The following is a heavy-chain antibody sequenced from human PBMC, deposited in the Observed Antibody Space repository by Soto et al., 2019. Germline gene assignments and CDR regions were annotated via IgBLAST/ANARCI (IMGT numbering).Heavy chain of an antibody. CDR2: INHSGST. CDR1: GGSFSGYY. V-gene: IGHV4-34*01. Sequence: PSETLSLTCAVYGGSFSGYYWSWSRQPPGKGLEWIGEINHSGSTNYNPSLKSRVTISVDTSKNQFSLKLSSVTAADTAVYYCARGYSSEVWFDPWGQGTLVTVSS. J-gene: IGHJ5*02. D-gene: IGHD6-25*01. CDR3: ARGYSSEVWFDP.